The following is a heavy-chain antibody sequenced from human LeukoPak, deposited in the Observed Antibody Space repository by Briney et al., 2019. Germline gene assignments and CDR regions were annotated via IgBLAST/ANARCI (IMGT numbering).Heavy chain of an antibody. D-gene: IGHD6-19*01. CDR3: ARVGGSGWPRGKFDY. Sequence: SETLSLTCAVYGGSFSGYYWGWIRQPPGKGLEWIGTIYYTGSTFYNPSLKSRVTISLDTSKNQFSLRLNSVTAADTAVYYCARVGGSGWPRGKFDYWGQGTLVTVSS. CDR1: GGSFSGYY. J-gene: IGHJ4*02. CDR2: IYYTGST. V-gene: IGHV4-34*01.